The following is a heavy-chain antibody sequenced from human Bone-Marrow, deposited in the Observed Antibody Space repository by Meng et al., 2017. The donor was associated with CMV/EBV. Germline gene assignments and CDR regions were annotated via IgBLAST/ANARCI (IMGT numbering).Heavy chain of an antibody. CDR1: GFIFSGYS. J-gene: IGHJ1*01. D-gene: IGHD2-2*01. CDR3: AKGVGVVVPAARYFQH. CDR2: ISGSGGST. Sequence: GESLKISCAASGFIFSGYSMNWVRQAPGKGLEWVSAISGSGGSTYYADSVKGRFTISRDNSKNTLYLQMNSLRAEDTAVYYCAKGVGVVVPAARYFQHWGQGTLVTVSS. V-gene: IGHV3-23*01.